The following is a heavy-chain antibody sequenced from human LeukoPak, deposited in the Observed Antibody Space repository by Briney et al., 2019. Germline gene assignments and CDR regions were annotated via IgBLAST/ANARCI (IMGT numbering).Heavy chain of an antibody. D-gene: IGHD6-19*01. CDR2: ISGSGGST. V-gene: IGHV3-23*01. Sequence: LGGSLRLSCAASGFTFSSYAMSWVRQAPGKGLEWVSAISGSGGSTYYADSVKGRFTISRDNSKNTLYLQMNSLRAEDTAVYYCAKAVFGIAVAGYFDYWGQGTLVTVSS. J-gene: IGHJ4*02. CDR3: AKAVFGIAVAGYFDY. CDR1: GFTFSSYA.